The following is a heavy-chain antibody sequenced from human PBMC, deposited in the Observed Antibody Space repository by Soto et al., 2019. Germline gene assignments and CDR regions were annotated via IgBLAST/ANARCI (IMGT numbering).Heavy chain of an antibody. CDR2: IFHSGRA. CDR1: GDSITGGSGY. CDR3: ARGLKWPDS. D-gene: IGHD5-12*01. J-gene: IGHJ4*02. V-gene: IGHV4-31*03. Sequence: QLQLQESGPGLVKPSQTLSLTCTVSGDSITGGSGYWSWVRQHPGRGLEWLGYIFHSGRAYYSPSLSRRLTLSIDTSNNQLSLNRRSVTAADTAVYYCARGLKWPDSWGQGTLVTVSS.